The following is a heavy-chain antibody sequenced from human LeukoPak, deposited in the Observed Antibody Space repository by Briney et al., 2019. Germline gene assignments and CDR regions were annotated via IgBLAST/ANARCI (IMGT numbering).Heavy chain of an antibody. V-gene: IGHV1-46*01. D-gene: IGHD3-22*01. Sequence: ASVKVSCKASGYTFTSHFMHWVRQAPGQGLEWMGIINPRGGSTSYTQKFQGRVTMTRDTSTSIVYMELSSLRSEDTAVYYCARVKSYYYDTSDKDAFDIWGQGTMVTVSS. J-gene: IGHJ3*02. CDR3: ARVKSYYYDTSDKDAFDI. CDR2: INPRGGST. CDR1: GYTFTSHF.